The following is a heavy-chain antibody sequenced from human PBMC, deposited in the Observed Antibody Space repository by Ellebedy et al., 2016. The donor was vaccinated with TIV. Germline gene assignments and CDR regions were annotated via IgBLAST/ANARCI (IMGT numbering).Heavy chain of an antibody. V-gene: IGHV3-NL1*01. CDR3: ASHPSGGH. J-gene: IGHJ4*02. CDR2: IYSGGRT. Sequence: PGGSLRLSCAASGLTFSNSGMHWVRQAPGKGLEWVSVIYSGGRTYYADSVKGRFTISRDNSKNTLYLQMNSLRAEDTAVYYCASHPSGGHWGQGTLVTVSS. CDR1: GLTFSNSG. D-gene: IGHD4-23*01.